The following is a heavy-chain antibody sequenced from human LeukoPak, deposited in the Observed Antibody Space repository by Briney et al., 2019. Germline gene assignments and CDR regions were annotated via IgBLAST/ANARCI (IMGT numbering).Heavy chain of an antibody. J-gene: IGHJ4*02. Sequence: GASVKVSCKTSGYTFTAHYIQWVRQAPGQGPEWLGWINPRSGGTMYAQKLQGRVSMTRDTSISTAYMEVTSLRSDDTAVYYCAVWNGYVDFWSGPFDFWGQGTVVTVSS. CDR2: INPRSGGT. D-gene: IGHD3-3*01. CDR3: AVWNGYVDFWSGPFDF. V-gene: IGHV1-2*02. CDR1: GYTFTAHY.